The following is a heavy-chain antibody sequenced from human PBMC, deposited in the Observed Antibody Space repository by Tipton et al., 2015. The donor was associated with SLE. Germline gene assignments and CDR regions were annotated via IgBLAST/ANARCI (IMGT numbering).Heavy chain of an antibody. D-gene: IGHD6-13*01. Sequence: TLSLTCAVSGYSISSGYYWGWIRQPPGKGLEWIGSIYRSGSTYYNPSLKSRVTISVDTSKNQFSLKLSSVTAADTAVYYCARVAAAVRDYFDYWGQGTLVTVSS. CDR3: ARVAAAVRDYFDY. CDR1: GYSISSGYY. J-gene: IGHJ4*02. CDR2: IYRSGST. V-gene: IGHV4-38-2*01.